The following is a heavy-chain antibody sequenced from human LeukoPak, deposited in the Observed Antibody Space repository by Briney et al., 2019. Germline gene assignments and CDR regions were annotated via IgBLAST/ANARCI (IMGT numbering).Heavy chain of an antibody. D-gene: IGHD3-22*01. V-gene: IGHV4-30-4*01. J-gene: IGHJ4*02. CDR1: GGSISSGDYY. CDR3: AREASITMIYDY. CDR2: IYYSGST. Sequence: SETLSLTCTVSGGSISSGDYYWGWIRQPPGKGLEWIGYIYYSGSTYYNPSLKSRVTISVDTSKNQFSLKLSSVTAADTAVYYCAREASITMIYDYWGQGTLVTVSS.